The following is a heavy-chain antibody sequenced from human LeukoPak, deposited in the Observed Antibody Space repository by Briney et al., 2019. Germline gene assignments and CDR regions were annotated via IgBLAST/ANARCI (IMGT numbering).Heavy chain of an antibody. CDR2: IRSKAYGGTT. D-gene: IGHD4-17*01. CDR1: GFTFGDYA. Sequence: GGSLRLSCTASGFTFGDYAMSWVRQAPGKGLEWVGFIRSKAYGGTTEYAASVKGRFTISRDDSKSIAYLQMNSLKTEDTAVYYCTGTTVPTVDYFDYWGQGTLVTVSS. CDR3: TGTTVPTVDYFDY. V-gene: IGHV3-49*04. J-gene: IGHJ4*02.